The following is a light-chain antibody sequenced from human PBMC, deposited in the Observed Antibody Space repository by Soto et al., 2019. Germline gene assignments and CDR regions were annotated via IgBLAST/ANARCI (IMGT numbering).Light chain of an antibody. CDR3: SAYTARSTLV. CDR2: EVR. J-gene: IGLJ3*02. V-gene: IGLV2-14*01. CDR1: MRDVGAYNL. Sequence: QSALTQPASVSGSAGQSITISCSGTMRDVGAYNLVSWYQQHPGTAPKLIIYEVRNRPSGISSRFSGSRSGNTASLTISGLQSEDEGDYDCSAYTARSTLVFGGGTKLTAL.